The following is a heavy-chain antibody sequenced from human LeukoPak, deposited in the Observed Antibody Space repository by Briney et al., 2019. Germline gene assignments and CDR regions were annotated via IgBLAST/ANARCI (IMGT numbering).Heavy chain of an antibody. D-gene: IGHD1-26*01. CDR2: INPNSGGT. J-gene: IGHJ4*02. Sequence: ASVTVSCKASGYTFTGYYMHWVRQAPGQGLEWMGWINPNSGGTNYAQKFQGRVTMTRDTSISTAYMELSRLRSDDTAVYYWARALPVYSGSYTPLGFDYWGQGTLVTVSS. V-gene: IGHV1-2*02. CDR3: ARALPVYSGSYTPLGFDY. CDR1: GYTFTGYY.